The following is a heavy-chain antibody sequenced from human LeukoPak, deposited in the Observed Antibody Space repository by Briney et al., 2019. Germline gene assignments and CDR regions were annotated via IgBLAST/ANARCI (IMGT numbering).Heavy chain of an antibody. V-gene: IGHV3-30-3*01. CDR1: GFTFSSYA. J-gene: IGHJ6*02. CDR2: ISYDGSNK. Sequence: GGSLRLSCAASGFTFSSYAMHWVRQAPVKGLEWVAVISYDGSNKYYADSVKGRFTISRDNSKNTLYLQMNSLRAEDTAVYYCAREGRSNWNYSYYYYGMDVWGQGTTVTVSS. CDR3: AREGRSNWNYSYYYYGMDV. D-gene: IGHD1-7*01.